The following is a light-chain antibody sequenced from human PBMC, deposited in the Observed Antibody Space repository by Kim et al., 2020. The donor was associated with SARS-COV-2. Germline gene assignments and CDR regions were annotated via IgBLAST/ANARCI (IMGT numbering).Light chain of an antibody. CDR2: STN. CDR3: LLYWPTGISV. V-gene: IGLV8-61*01. Sequence: GTVPLTCGLSSGSVTTSHYPAWYQQTPGQPPRTLIYSTNTRASGVPDRFSGSNLGNKAALTITGAQADDEADYHCLLYWPTGISVFGGGTKVTVL. CDR1: SGSVTTSHY. J-gene: IGLJ3*02.